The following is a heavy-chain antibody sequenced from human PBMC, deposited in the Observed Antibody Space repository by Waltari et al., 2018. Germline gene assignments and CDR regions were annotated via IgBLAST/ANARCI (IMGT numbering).Heavy chain of an antibody. CDR3: AREGGSGSFLNWFDP. Sequence: QLQLQESGPGLVKPSETLSLTCTVSGGSISSSIYYWGWIRQPPGKGLEWIGSIYYSGSTYYNPSLKSRVTISVDTSKNQFSLKLSSVAAADTAVYHCAREGGSGSFLNWFDPWGQGTLVTVSS. J-gene: IGHJ5*02. V-gene: IGHV4-39*07. CDR1: GGSISSSIYY. CDR2: IYYSGST. D-gene: IGHD3-10*01.